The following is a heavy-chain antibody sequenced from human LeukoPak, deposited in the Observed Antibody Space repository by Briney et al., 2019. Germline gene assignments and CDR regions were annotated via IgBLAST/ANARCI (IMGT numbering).Heavy chain of an antibody. V-gene: IGHV3-23*01. D-gene: IGHD3-10*01. J-gene: IGHJ4*02. CDR3: ASHYGSGSYSLRYFDY. CDR2: ISGSGGST. CDR1: GFTFSSYA. Sequence: GGSLRLSCAASGFTFSSYAMSWVRQAPGKGLEWVSAISGSGGSTYYADPVKGRFTISRDNSKNTLYLQMNGLRAEDTAVYYCASHYGSGSYSLRYFDYWGQGTLVTVSS.